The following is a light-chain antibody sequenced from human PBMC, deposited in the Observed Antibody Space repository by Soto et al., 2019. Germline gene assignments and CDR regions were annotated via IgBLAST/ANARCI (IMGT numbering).Light chain of an antibody. V-gene: IGLV1-44*01. CDR3: AAWDDSLNGS. Sequence: QPVLTQPPSASGTPGQRVTISCSGSSSNIGSNTVNWYQQLPGTAPKLLIYSNNQRPSGVPDRFSGSKSGTSASLAISGLQSEDEADYYCAAWDDSLNGSFGGGTKLTVL. J-gene: IGLJ2*01. CDR2: SNN. CDR1: SSNIGSNT.